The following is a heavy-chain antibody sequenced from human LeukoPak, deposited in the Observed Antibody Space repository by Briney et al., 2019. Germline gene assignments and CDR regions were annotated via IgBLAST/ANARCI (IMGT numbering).Heavy chain of an antibody. D-gene: IGHD5-12*01. CDR2: MNPNTGTT. Sequence: GASVKVSCRACGYLFTNFDINWVRQATGQGLEWMGWMNPNTGTTGYAQKFQGRVTMTRNTSISTAYMELRSLRSEDTAVYYCVRCGSYETQGFDYWGQGTLVTVSS. V-gene: IGHV1-8*01. CDR1: GYLFTNFD. J-gene: IGHJ4*02. CDR3: VRCGSYETQGFDY.